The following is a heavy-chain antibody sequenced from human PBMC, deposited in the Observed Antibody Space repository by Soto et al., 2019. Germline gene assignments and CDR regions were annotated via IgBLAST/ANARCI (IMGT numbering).Heavy chain of an antibody. CDR3: ARDSYGMDV. J-gene: IGHJ6*02. V-gene: IGHV3-30-3*01. CDR2: ISYDEDNK. CDR1: GFTFSNYN. Sequence: QVPLVESGGGVVQPGRSLRLSCAASGFTFSNYNMHWVRQAPGKGLDWVAFISYDEDNKYYTDSVKGRFTISRDNSKNTLYLQMNSLRGEDTAVYYCARDSYGMDVWGQGTTVTVSS.